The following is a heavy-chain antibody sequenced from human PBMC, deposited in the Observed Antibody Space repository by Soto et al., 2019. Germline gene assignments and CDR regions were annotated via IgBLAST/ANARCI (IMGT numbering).Heavy chain of an antibody. V-gene: IGHV1-18*01. D-gene: IGHD6-13*01. CDR3: ASLMYCSSWEYYYYYYGMEV. J-gene: IGHJ6*02. Sequence: ASVKVSCKASGYTFTSYGISWVRQAPGQGLEWMGWISAYNGNTNYAQKLQGRVTMTTDTSMSTAYMELRSLRSDDTAVYYCASLMYCSSWEYYYYYYGMEVWDQGAMVNVSS. CDR1: GYTFTSYG. CDR2: ISAYNGNT.